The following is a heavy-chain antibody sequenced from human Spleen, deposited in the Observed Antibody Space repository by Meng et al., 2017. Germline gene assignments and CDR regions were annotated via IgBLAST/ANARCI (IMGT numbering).Heavy chain of an antibody. CDR1: GGSFSDYY. CDR2: INHSGGT. V-gene: IGHV4-34*01. D-gene: IGHD4-11*01. J-gene: IGHJ4*02. CDR3: ARGPTTMAHDFDY. Sequence: HPQQWGAGLSKTSETLSLPCVVSGGSFSDYYWSWIRQPPGKGLEWIGEINHSGGTNYNPSLESRATISVDTSQNNLSLKLSSVTAADSAVYYCARGPTTMAHDFDYWGQGTLVTVSS.